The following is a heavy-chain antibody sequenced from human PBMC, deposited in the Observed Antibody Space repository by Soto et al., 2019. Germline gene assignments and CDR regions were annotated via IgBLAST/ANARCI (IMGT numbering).Heavy chain of an antibody. Sequence: QVQLVQSGAEVKKPGASVKVSCKASGYTFTRTWMHWVRQAPGQGLEWIGIINPYGGAATYEEKFQGRVNMTRGTAPGTDYMEMSSPRSEDTAMYYCARDRSHGCAYWWLDYWGQGTPVTVSS. V-gene: IGHV1-46*01. CDR3: ARDRSHGCAYWWLDY. CDR1: GYTFTRTW. D-gene: IGHD3-16*01. J-gene: IGHJ4*02. CDR2: INPYGGAA.